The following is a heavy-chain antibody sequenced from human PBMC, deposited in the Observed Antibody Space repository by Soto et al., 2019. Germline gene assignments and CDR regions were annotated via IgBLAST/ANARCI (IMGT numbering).Heavy chain of an antibody. J-gene: IGHJ6*02. CDR2: IHYTGSI. CDR1: GGSINSEHSH. CDR3: VREDDGGDRDYYGLDV. V-gene: IGHV4-30-4*01. D-gene: IGHD2-21*02. Sequence: QVQLQESGPGLVRPSQTLSLTCTVSGGSINSEHSHWTWIRQAPGTGLEWIGYIHYTGSIRYNPSLQSRVHMSVDTSKNLFSLNLSSGTAADTAVYFCVREDDGGDRDYYGLDVWGQGTTVTVSS.